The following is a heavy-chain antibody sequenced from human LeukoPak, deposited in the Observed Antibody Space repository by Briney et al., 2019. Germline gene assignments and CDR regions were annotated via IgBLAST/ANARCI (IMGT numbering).Heavy chain of an antibody. D-gene: IGHD2-2*01. Sequence: SETLSLTCTVSGGSISSGDYYWSWIRQPPGKGLEWIGYIYYSGSTYYNPSLKSRVTISVDTSKNQFSLKLSSVTAADTAAYYCARDHCSSTSCYLGYWGQGTLVTVSS. J-gene: IGHJ4*02. CDR2: IYYSGST. CDR3: ARDHCSSTSCYLGY. CDR1: GGSISSGDYY. V-gene: IGHV4-30-4*01.